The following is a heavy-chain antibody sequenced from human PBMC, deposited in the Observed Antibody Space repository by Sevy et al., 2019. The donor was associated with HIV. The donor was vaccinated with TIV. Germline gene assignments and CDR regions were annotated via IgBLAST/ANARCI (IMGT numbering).Heavy chain of an antibody. V-gene: IGHV3-23*01. D-gene: IGHD3-3*01. CDR1: GFRFDYYA. CDR3: AKDVPRDFWSAYSPGYFDY. J-gene: IGHJ4*01. CDR2: ISSNGLST. Sequence: GGSLRLSCAVSGFRFDYYAMTWVRQAPGKGLEWVSTISSNGLSTYYTDSVKGQFTIFRDNFKNTLYLQMNSLRVEDTAVYFCAKDVPRDFWSAYSPGYFDYWGHGSLVTVSS.